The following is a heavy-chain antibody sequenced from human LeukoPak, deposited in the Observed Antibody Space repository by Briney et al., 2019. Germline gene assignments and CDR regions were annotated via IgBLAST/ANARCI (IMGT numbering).Heavy chain of an antibody. Sequence: ASVKVSCKTSGYTFTANYIHWVRQAPGQGLEWMGWINPNSGAITYAQKFQGRVTVTRDTSINTVYMDLNSLRSDDTAMYYCARGLPRELKGFDPWGQGTLVTVSS. CDR3: ARGLPRELKGFDP. D-gene: IGHD3-10*01. V-gene: IGHV1-2*02. J-gene: IGHJ5*02. CDR2: INPNSGAI. CDR1: GYTFTANY.